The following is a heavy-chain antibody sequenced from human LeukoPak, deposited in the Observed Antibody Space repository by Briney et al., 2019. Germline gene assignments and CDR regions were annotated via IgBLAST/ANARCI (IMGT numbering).Heavy chain of an antibody. D-gene: IGHD5-12*01. CDR3: ARGGGYASPIGY. CDR2: IYHSGST. J-gene: IGHJ4*02. Sequence: SETLSLTCTLSGGSISTYYWSRIRQPPGKELEWIGYIYHSGSTNYNPSLKSRVTISVDTSKNQFSLKLSSVTAADTAVYYCARGGGYASPIGYWGQGSLVTVSS. CDR1: GGSISTYY. V-gene: IGHV4-59*01.